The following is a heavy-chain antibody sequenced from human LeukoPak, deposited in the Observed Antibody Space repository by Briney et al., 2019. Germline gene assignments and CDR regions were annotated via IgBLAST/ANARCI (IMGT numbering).Heavy chain of an antibody. CDR2: INYSGNT. CDR1: GGSISSYY. Sequence: SETLSLTCTVSGGSISSYYWSWIRQPPGKGLEWIGYINYSGNTKYNLSLKSRLTISIDTSKNEFSLKLTSVTAADTAIYYCARQRAPDYWGQGILVTASS. V-gene: IGHV4-59*08. J-gene: IGHJ4*02. CDR3: ARQRAPDY.